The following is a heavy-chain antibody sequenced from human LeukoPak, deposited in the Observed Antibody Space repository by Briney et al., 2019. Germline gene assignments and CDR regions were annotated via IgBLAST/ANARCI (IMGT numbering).Heavy chain of an antibody. CDR3: AKGVLNYGGAFDI. D-gene: IGHD1-7*01. CDR1: GFTFSRSW. CDR2: ISGSGGST. J-gene: IGHJ3*02. V-gene: IGHV3-23*01. Sequence: GGSLRLSCAASGFTFSRSWMTWVRQAPGKGLEWVSAISGSGGSTYYADSVKGRFTISRDNSKNTLYLQMNSLRAEDTAVYYCAKGVLNYGGAFDIWGQGTMVTVSS.